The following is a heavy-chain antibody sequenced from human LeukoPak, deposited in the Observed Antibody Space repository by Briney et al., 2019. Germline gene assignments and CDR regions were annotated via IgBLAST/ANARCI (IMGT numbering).Heavy chain of an antibody. V-gene: IGHV4-39*07. CDR2: IYYSGST. J-gene: IGHJ6*04. CDR3: AREAQDPPLLDV. D-gene: IGHD2-15*01. CDR1: GGSISSSSYY. Sequence: KTSETLSLTCTVSGGSISSSSYYWGWIRQPPGKGLEWIGSIYYSGSTYYNPSLKSRVTISVDTSKNQFSLKLSSVIAADTAVYYCAREAQDPPLLDVWGKGTTVTVSS.